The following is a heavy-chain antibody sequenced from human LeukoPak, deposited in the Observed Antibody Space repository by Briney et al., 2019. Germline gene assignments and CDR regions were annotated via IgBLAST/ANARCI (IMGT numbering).Heavy chain of an antibody. CDR3: ARDRVTGTDFDY. J-gene: IGHJ4*02. D-gene: IGHD1-20*01. V-gene: IGHV1-2*02. Sequence: ASVKVSCKASGYTFTGYYMHWVRQAPGQGLEWMGWINPNSGGTNYAQKFHGRVTMTRDTSISTAYMELSRLRSDDTAVYYCARDRVTGTDFDYWGQGTLVTVSS. CDR1: GYTFTGYY. CDR2: INPNSGGT.